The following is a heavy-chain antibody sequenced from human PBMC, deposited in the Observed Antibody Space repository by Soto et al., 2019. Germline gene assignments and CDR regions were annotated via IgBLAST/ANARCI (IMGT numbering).Heavy chain of an antibody. V-gene: IGHV1-18*01. J-gene: IGHJ6*02. CDR3: ARDGGRSSDQTGYGMDV. CDR2: ISAYNGNT. Sequence: QVQLVQSGAEVKKPGASVKVSCKASGYTFTNYGISWVRQAPGQGLEWMGWISAYNGNTNYAQKLQGRVTMTTDTSXSXXDMELRSLRSDDTAVYYCARDGGRSSDQTGYGMDVWGQGTTVTVSS. D-gene: IGHD2-15*01. CDR1: GYTFTNYG.